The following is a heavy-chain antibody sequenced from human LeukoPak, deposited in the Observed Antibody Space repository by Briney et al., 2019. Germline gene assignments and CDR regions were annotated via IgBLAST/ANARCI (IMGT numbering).Heavy chain of an antibody. CDR3: AKDLLAVATYYYYGMDV. V-gene: IGHV3-30*02. Sequence: GGSLRLSCAASGFNFNNYGMYWVRQAPGKGLEWVAFTRDDGRNKYYVDSVKGRFTISIDNSKNTLYLQMNSLRAEDTAVYYCAKDLLAVATYYYYGMDVWGQGTTVTVSS. J-gene: IGHJ6*02. CDR1: GFNFNNYG. CDR2: TRDDGRNK. D-gene: IGHD6-19*01.